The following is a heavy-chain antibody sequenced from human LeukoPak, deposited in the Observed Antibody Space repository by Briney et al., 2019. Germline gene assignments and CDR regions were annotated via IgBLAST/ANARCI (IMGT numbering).Heavy chain of an antibody. CDR2: IYTSGST. D-gene: IGHD5-18*01. CDR1: GGSISSYY. V-gene: IGHV4-4*07. CDR3: ARERGGYGSMGPAFDY. J-gene: IGHJ4*02. Sequence: SETLSLTCTVSGGSISSYYWSWIRQPAGKGLEWIGRIYTSGSTNYNPSLKSRVTMSVDTSKNQFSLKLSSVTAADTAVYYCARERGGYGSMGPAFDYWGQGTLVTVSS.